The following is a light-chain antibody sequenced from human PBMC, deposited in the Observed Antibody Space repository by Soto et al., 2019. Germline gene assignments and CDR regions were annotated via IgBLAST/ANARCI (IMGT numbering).Light chain of an antibody. CDR3: HQYDNSPLT. Sequence: EIVMTQSPATLSVSPGERATVSYRASQSVSSDLAWYQQKPGQAPRLLMFGASTRATGIPDRFSGGGSGTDFTLPISRLEPEDFALYYCHQYDNSPLTFGGGTKVDIK. V-gene: IGKV3D-15*02. J-gene: IGKJ4*01. CDR2: GAS. CDR1: QSVSSD.